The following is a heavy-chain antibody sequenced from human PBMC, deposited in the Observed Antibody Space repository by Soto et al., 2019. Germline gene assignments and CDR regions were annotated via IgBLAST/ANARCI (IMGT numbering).Heavy chain of an antibody. Sequence: ASVKVSCKVSGYTLTGLSMHWVRQAPGKGLEWMGGFDPEDGETIYAQKFQGRVTMTEDTSTDTAYMELSSLRSEDTAVYYCATGYSSGWYEDLRMDVWGQGTTVTVSS. D-gene: IGHD6-19*01. CDR1: GYTLTGLS. CDR3: ATGYSSGWYEDLRMDV. CDR2: FDPEDGET. V-gene: IGHV1-24*01. J-gene: IGHJ6*02.